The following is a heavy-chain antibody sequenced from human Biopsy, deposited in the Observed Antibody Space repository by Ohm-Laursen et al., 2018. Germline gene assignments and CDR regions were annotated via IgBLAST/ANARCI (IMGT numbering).Heavy chain of an antibody. D-gene: IGHD5-12*01. CDR1: GDSISSGGNY. J-gene: IGHJ4*02. CDR3: ARADMVTTIVDY. V-gene: IGHV4-31*03. Sequence: SQTLSLTCTVSGDSISSGGNYWSWIRQFPGEGLEWIAYIYHTGSTYYNPSLKSRLSIAIDTSKNQFSVSLRSVTAADTAVYYCARADMVTTIVDYWGQGTLVTVSS. CDR2: IYHTGST.